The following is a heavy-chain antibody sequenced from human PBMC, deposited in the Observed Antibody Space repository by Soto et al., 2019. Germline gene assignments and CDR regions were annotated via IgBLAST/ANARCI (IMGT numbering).Heavy chain of an antibody. J-gene: IGHJ6*02. CDR2: ISAYNGNT. D-gene: IGHD3-3*01. V-gene: IGHV1-18*01. Sequence: ASVKVSCKASGYTFTSYGISWVRQAPGQGLEWMGWISAYNGNTNYAQKLQGRVTMTTDTSTSTAYMELRSLRSDDPAVYYCARDRYYDFWSGYSSYGMDVWGQGTTVTVSS. CDR1: GYTFTSYG. CDR3: ARDRYYDFWSGYSSYGMDV.